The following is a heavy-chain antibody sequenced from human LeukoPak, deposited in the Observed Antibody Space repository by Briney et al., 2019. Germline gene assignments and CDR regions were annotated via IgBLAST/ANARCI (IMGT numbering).Heavy chain of an antibody. CDR1: AFTVSSNY. V-gene: IGHV3-66*01. Sequence: PGGSLRLSCAGSAFTVSSNYMSWVRQAPGKGLEWVSIIYSGGTTYYADSVKGRFTISRDNSKNTLYLQMNSLRAEDTAVYYCARRYPYSSAWHPSAFDVWGQGTMVTVSS. CDR2: IYSGGTT. CDR3: ARRYPYSSAWHPSAFDV. D-gene: IGHD6-19*01. J-gene: IGHJ3*01.